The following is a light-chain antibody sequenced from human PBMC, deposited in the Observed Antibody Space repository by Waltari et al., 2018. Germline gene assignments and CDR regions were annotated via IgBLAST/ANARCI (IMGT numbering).Light chain of an antibody. CDR1: SSNIGNNY. V-gene: IGLV1-51*02. CDR2: ENK. CDR3: GTWDNSLSGAV. Sequence: QSVLTQPPSVSAAPGQKVIISCSGSSSNIGNNYVSWYQHLPGTAPKLLIYENKWRPSGIPDRFSGSKSCTSATLAITGLQTGDEADYYCGTWDNSLSGAVFGGGTQLTVL. J-gene: IGLJ7*01.